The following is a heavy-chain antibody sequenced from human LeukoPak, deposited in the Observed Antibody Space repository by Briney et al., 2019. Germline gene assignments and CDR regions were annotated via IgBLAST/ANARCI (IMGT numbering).Heavy chain of an antibody. Sequence: SETLSLTCAVYGGSFSDYYWSWIRQPPGKGLEWIGEINHSGSTNYNPSLKSRVTISVDTSKNQFTLKLSSVTAADTAVYYCARGEGYYYDSSGYYWLPYWGQGTLVTVSS. V-gene: IGHV4-34*01. D-gene: IGHD3-22*01. CDR1: GGSFSDYY. J-gene: IGHJ4*02. CDR3: ARGEGYYYDSSGYYWLPY. CDR2: INHSGST.